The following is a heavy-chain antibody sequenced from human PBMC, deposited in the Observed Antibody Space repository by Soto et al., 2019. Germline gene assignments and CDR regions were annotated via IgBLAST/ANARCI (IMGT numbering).Heavy chain of an antibody. CDR3: ARGFYGDYYFDY. CDR1: GFTFSSYG. J-gene: IGHJ4*02. Sequence: QVQLVESGGGVVQPGGSLRLSCAASGFTFSSYGIHWVRQAPGKGLDWVTIIWYDGSNKYYADSVKGRFTISRDNSKNMVYLQMHSLRAEDTAVYYCARGFYGDYYFDYWGQGTLVTVSS. CDR2: IWYDGSNK. V-gene: IGHV3-33*01. D-gene: IGHD4-17*01.